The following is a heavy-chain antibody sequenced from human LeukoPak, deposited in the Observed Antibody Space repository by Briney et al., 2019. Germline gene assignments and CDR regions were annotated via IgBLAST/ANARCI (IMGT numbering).Heavy chain of an antibody. CDR2: ISTSASSI. CDR3: VRVKGGWLGEKTYDY. D-gene: IGHD5-24*01. V-gene: IGHV3-48*04. J-gene: IGHJ4*02. CDR1: GFTFSSYS. Sequence: GGSLRLSCAASGFTFSSYSMNWVRQAPGKGLEWLAYISTSASSIDYADSVKGRFTVSRDNGKNSLFLQMNSLRAEDTAIYYCVRVKGGWLGEKTYDYLGQGTLVTV.